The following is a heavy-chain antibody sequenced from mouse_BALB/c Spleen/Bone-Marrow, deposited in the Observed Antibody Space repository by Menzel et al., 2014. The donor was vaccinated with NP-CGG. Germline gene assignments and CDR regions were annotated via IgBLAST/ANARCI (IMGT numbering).Heavy chain of an antibody. Sequence: QVQLQQSGPGLVAPSQSLSITCTVSGFSLTSYGVHWVRQPPGKGLEWLVVIWSGGNTTYNSALKSRLSISKDNSKSQVFLKMNSLQTDDTAMYYCARNPYGNYAMDYWGQGTSVTVSS. CDR3: ARNPYGNYAMDY. J-gene: IGHJ4*01. V-gene: IGHV2-6*02. CDR1: GFSLTSYG. D-gene: IGHD2-10*02. CDR2: IWSGGNT.